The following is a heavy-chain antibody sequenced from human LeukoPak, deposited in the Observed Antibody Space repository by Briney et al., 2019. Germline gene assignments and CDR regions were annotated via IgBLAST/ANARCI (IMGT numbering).Heavy chain of an antibody. J-gene: IGHJ6*03. CDR3: ARGVDYYGSGSYFVGYYYMDV. CDR1: GGSISSYY. D-gene: IGHD3-10*01. V-gene: IGHV4-4*09. Sequence: SETLSLTCTVSGGSISSYYWSWIRQAPGKGLEWIGYIYTGGRTNYNPSLKSRVTTSVDTSKNQFSLKLNSVTAADTAVYYCARGVDYYGSGSYFVGYYYMDVWGKGTTVTVSS. CDR2: IYTGGRT.